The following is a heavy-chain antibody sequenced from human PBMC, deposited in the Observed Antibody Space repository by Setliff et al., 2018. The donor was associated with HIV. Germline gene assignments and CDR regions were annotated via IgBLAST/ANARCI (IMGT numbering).Heavy chain of an antibody. Sequence: LSLTCTVSDASIRSSDYYWGWIRQPPGKGLEWIGSIYYSGSAYYNPSLKSRVTISVDTAKNQFSVTVNSVTAADTAVYYCARHRVITGSFDSWSQGTPVTVSS. CDR1: DASIRSSDYY. V-gene: IGHV4-39*01. CDR2: IYYSGSA. J-gene: IGHJ4*02. D-gene: IGHD3-10*01. CDR3: ARHRVITGSFDS.